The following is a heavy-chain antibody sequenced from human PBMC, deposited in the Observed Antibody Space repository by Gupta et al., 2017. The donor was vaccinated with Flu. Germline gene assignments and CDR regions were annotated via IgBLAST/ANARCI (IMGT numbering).Heavy chain of an antibody. CDR2: IYQSGNT. CDR1: GYSISNGYY. CDR3: ARDRSGSYNWFDP. Sequence: QVQLQESGPGLVKPSETLSLTCAVSGYSISNGYYWAWIRQPPGKGLEWIGSIYQSGNTFYNPSLKSRVTMSVDTSKNQFSLKPNSVTAADTAVYYCARDRSGSYNWFDPWGQGTLVTVSS. D-gene: IGHD1-26*01. V-gene: IGHV4-38-2*02. J-gene: IGHJ5*02.